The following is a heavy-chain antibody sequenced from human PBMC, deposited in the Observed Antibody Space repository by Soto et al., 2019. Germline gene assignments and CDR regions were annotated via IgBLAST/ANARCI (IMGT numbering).Heavy chain of an antibody. J-gene: IGHJ6*03. Sequence: GGSLRLSCAASGFTVSSNYMSWVRQAPGKGLEWVSVIYSGGSTYYADSVKGRFTISRDNSKNTLYLQMNSLRAEDTAVYYCAREKGHTLPTYYMDVWGKGTTVTVSS. CDR1: GFTVSSNY. CDR2: IYSGGST. CDR3: AREKGHTLPTYYMDV. D-gene: IGHD2-21*01. V-gene: IGHV3-66*01.